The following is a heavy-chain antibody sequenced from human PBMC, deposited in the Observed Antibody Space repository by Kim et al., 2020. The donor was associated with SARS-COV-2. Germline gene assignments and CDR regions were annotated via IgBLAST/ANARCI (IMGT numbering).Heavy chain of an antibody. V-gene: IGHV3-33*06. J-gene: IGHJ4*02. Sequence: GGSLRLSCAASGFTFSSYAMHWVRQAPGKGLEWVAVIWYDGSNKYYADSVKGRFTISRDNSKNTLYLQMNSLRAEDTAVYYCAKGSKKDTAMVPVNYWGQGTLVTVSS. CDR3: AKGSKKDTAMVPVNY. CDR1: GFTFSSYA. CDR2: IWYDGSNK. D-gene: IGHD5-18*01.